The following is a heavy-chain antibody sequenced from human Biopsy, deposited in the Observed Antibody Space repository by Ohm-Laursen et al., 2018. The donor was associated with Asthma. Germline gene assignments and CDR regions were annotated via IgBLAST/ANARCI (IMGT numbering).Heavy chain of an antibody. J-gene: IGHJ4*02. D-gene: IGHD6-19*01. Sequence: SLRLSCAAFGFTFSSYGMDWVRQAPGKGLEWVALMPYDGSMKDYADSVRGRFTISRDNSKSTLFLQMDSLSAEGTAVYYCAKDFRGIAVAGDRGFDYWGQGTLVTVSS. CDR1: GFTFSSYG. V-gene: IGHV3-33*05. CDR2: MPYDGSMK. CDR3: AKDFRGIAVAGDRGFDY.